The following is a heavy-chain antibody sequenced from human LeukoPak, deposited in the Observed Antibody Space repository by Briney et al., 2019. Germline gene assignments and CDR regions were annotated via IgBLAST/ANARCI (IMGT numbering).Heavy chain of an antibody. CDR1: GFTFSRYG. V-gene: IGHV3-30*02. D-gene: IGHD2-15*01. CDR2: IRYDGSNK. CDR3: AKGGNYYYYMDV. Sequence: PGGSLRLSCAASGFTFSRYGMHWVRQAPGKGLEWVAFIRYDGSNKYYADSVKGRFTISRDNSKNTLYLQMNSLRAEDTAVYYCAKGGNYYYYMDVWGKGTTVTISS. J-gene: IGHJ6*03.